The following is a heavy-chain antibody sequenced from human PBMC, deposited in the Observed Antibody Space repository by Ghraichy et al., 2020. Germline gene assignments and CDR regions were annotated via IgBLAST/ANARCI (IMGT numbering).Heavy chain of an antibody. CDR1: GFTLSSYA. CDR2: ISGSGGST. V-gene: IGHV3-23*01. J-gene: IGHJ6*02. Sequence: GGSLRLSCAASGFTLSSYAMSWVRQAPGKGLEWVSAISGSGGSTYYADSVKGRFTISRDNSKNTLYLQMNSLRAEDTAVYYCAKEDCSGGSCSYYGMDVWGQGTTVTVSS. CDR3: AKEDCSGGSCSYYGMDV. D-gene: IGHD2-15*01.